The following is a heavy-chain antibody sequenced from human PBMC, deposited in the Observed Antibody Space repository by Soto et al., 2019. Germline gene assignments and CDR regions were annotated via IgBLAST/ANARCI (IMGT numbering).Heavy chain of an antibody. CDR1: GYTFTGYY. CDR2: INPNSGGT. Sequence: RASVKVSCKASGYTFTGYYMHWVRQAPGQGLEWMGWINPNSGGTNYAQKFQGRVTMTRDTSISTAYMELSRLRSDDTAVYYCARPNMITFGGVIVYAPSDYWGQGTLVTVSS. J-gene: IGHJ4*02. V-gene: IGHV1-2*02. D-gene: IGHD3-16*02. CDR3: ARPNMITFGGVIVYAPSDY.